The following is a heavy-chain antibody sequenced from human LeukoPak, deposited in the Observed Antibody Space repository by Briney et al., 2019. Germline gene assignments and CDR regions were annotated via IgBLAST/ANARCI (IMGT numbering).Heavy chain of an antibody. CDR1: GGSISSGGYS. J-gene: IGHJ4*02. D-gene: IGHD2-2*01. V-gene: IGHV4-30-2*01. Sequence: SETLSLTCAVSGGSISSGGYSWSWIRQPPGKGLEWIGYICDSGSKYYNPSLKSRVTISVDKSKNQFSLNLSSVTAADTAVYYCARGVPAAVTNYFDYWGQGTLVTVSS. CDR3: ARGVPAAVTNYFDY. CDR2: ICDSGSK.